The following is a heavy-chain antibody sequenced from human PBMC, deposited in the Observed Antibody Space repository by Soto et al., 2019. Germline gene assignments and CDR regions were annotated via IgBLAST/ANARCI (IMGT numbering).Heavy chain of an antibody. J-gene: IGHJ4*02. CDR3: THRPSYCSGGSCYSGFDY. CDR2: IYWDDDK. V-gene: IGHV2-5*02. CDR1: GFSLSTSGVG. Sequence: QITLKESGPTLVKPTQTLTLTCTFYGFSLSTSGVGVGWIRQPPGKALEWLALIYWDDDKRYSPSLKSRLTITKDTSKNQVVLTRTNMDPVDTATSYCTHRPSYCSGGSCYSGFDYWGQGTLVTVSS. D-gene: IGHD2-15*01.